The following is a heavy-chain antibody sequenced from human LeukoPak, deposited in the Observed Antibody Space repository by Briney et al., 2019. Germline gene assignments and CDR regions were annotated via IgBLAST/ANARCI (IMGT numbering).Heavy chain of an antibody. CDR3: ARSAIVVADNYYYYGMDV. Sequence: SETLPLTCAVYGGSFSGYYWSWIRQPPGKGLEWIGEINHSGSTNYNPSLKSRVTISVDTSKNQFSLKLSSVTAADTAVYYCARSAIVVADNYYYYGMDVWGQGTTVTVSS. V-gene: IGHV4-34*01. CDR2: INHSGST. CDR1: GGSFSGYY. D-gene: IGHD3-22*01. J-gene: IGHJ6*02.